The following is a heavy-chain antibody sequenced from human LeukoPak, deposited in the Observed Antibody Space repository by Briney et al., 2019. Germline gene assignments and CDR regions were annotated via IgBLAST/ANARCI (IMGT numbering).Heavy chain of an antibody. V-gene: IGHV3-7*01. Sequence: GGSLRLSCEASGFSFSNSWMAWVRQVPGSGVEWVADINQDGSHKYYVDSLRGRFTISRDNAKNSLHLQMNSLRAEDAAIYYCARDPHFGALDIWGQGTVVTVSS. CDR1: GFSFSNSW. CDR2: INQDGSHK. CDR3: ARDPHFGALDI. J-gene: IGHJ3*02. D-gene: IGHD3-10*01.